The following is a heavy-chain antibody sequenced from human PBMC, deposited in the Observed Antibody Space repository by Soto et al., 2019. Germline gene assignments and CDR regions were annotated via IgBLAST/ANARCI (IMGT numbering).Heavy chain of an antibody. Sequence: QVQLVQSGAEVKKPGASVKVSGKASGYTFSSYGISWVRQAPGQGLEWMGWISAYNGHTNYAQKLQGRVTMTTDTSTSTAYMGLRSLGSGETAVYYCARDIYGDPGSWGQGTMVTVSS. D-gene: IGHD4-17*01. CDR2: ISAYNGHT. CDR1: GYTFSSYG. J-gene: IGHJ5*02. CDR3: ARDIYGDPGS. V-gene: IGHV1-18*01.